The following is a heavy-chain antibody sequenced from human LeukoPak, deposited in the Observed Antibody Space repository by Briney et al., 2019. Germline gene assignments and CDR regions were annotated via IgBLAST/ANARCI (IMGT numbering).Heavy chain of an antibody. CDR3: ARVIRITGSRTGYYYYYYYMDV. J-gene: IGHJ6*03. Sequence: SETLSLTCAVYGGSFSGYYWSWIRQPPGKGLEWIGEINHSGSTNYNPSLKSRVTISVDTSKNQFSLKLSSVTAADTAVYYCARVIRITGSRTGYYYYYYYMDVWSKGTTVTVSS. V-gene: IGHV4-34*01. CDR1: GGSFSGYY. D-gene: IGHD1-20*01. CDR2: INHSGST.